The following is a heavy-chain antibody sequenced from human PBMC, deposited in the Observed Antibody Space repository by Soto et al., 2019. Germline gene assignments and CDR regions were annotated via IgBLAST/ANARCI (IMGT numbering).Heavy chain of an antibody. CDR2: IYHSGST. CDR3: ARSPHIQLWSYPSDY. J-gene: IGHJ4*02. V-gene: IGHV4-30-2*01. Sequence: SETLSLTCAVSGGSISSGGYSWSWIRQPPGKGLEWIGYIYHSGSTYYNPSLKSRVTISVDRSKNQFSLKLSSVTAADTAVYYCARSPHIQLWSYPSDYWGQGTLVTVS. CDR1: GGSISSGGYS. D-gene: IGHD5-18*01.